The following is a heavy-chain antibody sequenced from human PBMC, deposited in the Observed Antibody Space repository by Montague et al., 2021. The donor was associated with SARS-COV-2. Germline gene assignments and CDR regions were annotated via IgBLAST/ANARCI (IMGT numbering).Heavy chain of an antibody. D-gene: IGHD3-22*01. CDR1: GGSFSGHS. V-gene: IGHV4-34*01. CDR2: INHSGGT. CDR3: ARGLTDVTVILVFVGASLYFDS. Sequence: SETLSLTCAVSGGSFSGHSWTWIRRPPGKGLEWIGEINHSGGTNXNPSLKSRVTISVDTSKNQFSLKLSSLTAADTAVYYCARGLTDVTVILVFVGASLYFDSWGQGALVTVSS. J-gene: IGHJ4*02.